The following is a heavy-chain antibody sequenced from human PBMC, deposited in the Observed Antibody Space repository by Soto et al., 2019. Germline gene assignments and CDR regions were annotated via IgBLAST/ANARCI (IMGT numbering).Heavy chain of an antibody. CDR1: GGSISSGGYY. D-gene: IGHD3-16*02. CDR2: IYYSGST. V-gene: IGHV4-31*03. CDR3: AGVSLGGRDPYYGMDV. J-gene: IGHJ6*02. Sequence: SETLSLTCTVSGGSISSGGYYWSWIRQHPGKGLEWIGYIYYSGSTYYNPSLKSRVTISVDTSKNQFSLKLSSVTAADTAVYYCAGVSLGGRDPYYGMDVWGQGTTVTVSS.